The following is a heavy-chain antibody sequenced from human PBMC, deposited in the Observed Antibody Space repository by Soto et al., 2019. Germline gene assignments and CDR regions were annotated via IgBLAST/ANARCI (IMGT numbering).Heavy chain of an antibody. Sequence: SETLSLTCAVYGGSFSGYYWSWIRQPPGKGLEWIGSIYYSGSTYYNPSLKRRVTISVDTSKNQFSLQLNSVTPEDTAVYYCAREGGNRYYYYGMDVWGQGTTVTVSS. CDR2: IYYSGST. J-gene: IGHJ6*02. V-gene: IGHV4-34*01. CDR1: GGSFSGYY. D-gene: IGHD1-26*01. CDR3: AREGGNRYYYYGMDV.